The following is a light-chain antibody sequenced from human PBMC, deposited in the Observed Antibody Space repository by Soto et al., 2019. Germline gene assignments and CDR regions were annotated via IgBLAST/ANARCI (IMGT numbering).Light chain of an antibody. CDR1: QSVSSY. CDR3: QQRSNS. Sequence: EIVLPQSPATLSSSPGERATLSCRASQSVSSYLAWYQQKPGQAPRLLIYDASNRATGIPARFSGSGSGTHFTRTLSSLEPEDCAFYYCQQRSNSFGQGTKVEIK. CDR2: DAS. J-gene: IGKJ1*01. V-gene: IGKV3-11*01.